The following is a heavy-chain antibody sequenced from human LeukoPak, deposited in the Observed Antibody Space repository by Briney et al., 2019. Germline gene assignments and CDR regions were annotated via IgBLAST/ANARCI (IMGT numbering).Heavy chain of an antibody. J-gene: IGHJ3*02. D-gene: IGHD6-13*01. V-gene: IGHV1-46*01. CDR3: ARDKLSYSSSWFAFDI. CDR1: GYTFTSYY. CDR2: INPSGGST. Sequence: ASVKVSCKASGYTFTSYYMHWVRQAPGQGLEWMGIINPSGGSTSYAQKFQGRVTMTRDMSTSTVYMELSSLRSEDTAVYYCARDKLSYSSSWFAFDIWGQGTMVTVSS.